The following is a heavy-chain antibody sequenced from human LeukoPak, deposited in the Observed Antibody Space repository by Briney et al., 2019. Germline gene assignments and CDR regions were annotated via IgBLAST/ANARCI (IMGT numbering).Heavy chain of an antibody. CDR3: TTGTHDSSGYYQGY. J-gene: IGHJ4*02. CDR1: GFTFSNAW. V-gene: IGHV3-15*01. D-gene: IGHD3-22*01. CDR2: IKSKTDGGTT. Sequence: GGSLRLSCAASGFTFSNAWMSWVRQAPGKGLEWVGRIKSKTDGGTTDYAAPVKGRFTISRDDSKNTLYLQMNSLKTEDTAVYYCTTGTHDSSGYYQGYWGQGTLVTVSS.